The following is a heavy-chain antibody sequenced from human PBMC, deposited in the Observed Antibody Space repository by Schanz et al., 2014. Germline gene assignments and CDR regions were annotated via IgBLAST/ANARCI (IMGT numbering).Heavy chain of an antibody. Sequence: QVQLQESGPGLVKPSQTLSLTCTVSGGSIRSGTYYWSWIRQPAGKGLEWIGRIYTSGSTNYNPSLKSRVPISQDKSKTQSSLKRSSVTAADTAVYYCARDRRFFDRDDLYYFDSWGQGTLVTVSS. D-gene: IGHD3-3*01. J-gene: IGHJ4*02. V-gene: IGHV4-61*02. CDR1: GGSIRSGTYY. CDR3: ARDRRFFDRDDLYYFDS. CDR2: IYTSGST.